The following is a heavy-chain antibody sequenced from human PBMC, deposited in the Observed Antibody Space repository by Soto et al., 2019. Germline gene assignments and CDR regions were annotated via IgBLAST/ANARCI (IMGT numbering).Heavy chain of an antibody. CDR1: GFSVSTSGVA. CDR2: FYWDDDT. J-gene: IGHJ3*01. V-gene: IGHV2-5*02. CDR3: THRREYCTTATCYSAFDV. Sequence: QITLKESGPTLVKPTQTLTLTCTVSGFSVSTSGVAVGWIRQPPGKALEWLALFYWDDDTRYSPSLKSRLTVTKDTSKNQVVLTMSNMDPVDTATYYCTHRREYCTTATCYSAFDVWGQGAMATVSS. D-gene: IGHD2-2*02.